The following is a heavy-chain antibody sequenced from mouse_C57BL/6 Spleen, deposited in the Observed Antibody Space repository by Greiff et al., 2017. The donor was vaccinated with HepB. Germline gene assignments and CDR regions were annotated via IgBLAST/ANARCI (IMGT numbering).Heavy chain of an antibody. Sequence: EVKLMESGGGLVKPGGSLKLSCAASGFTFSDYGMHWVRQAPEKGLEWVAYISSGSSTIYYADTVKGRFTISRDNAKNTLFLQMTSLRSEDTAMYYCAKSYYDYDANAMDYWGQGTSVTVSS. J-gene: IGHJ4*01. V-gene: IGHV5-17*01. D-gene: IGHD2-4*01. CDR3: AKSYYDYDANAMDY. CDR2: ISSGSSTI. CDR1: GFTFSDYG.